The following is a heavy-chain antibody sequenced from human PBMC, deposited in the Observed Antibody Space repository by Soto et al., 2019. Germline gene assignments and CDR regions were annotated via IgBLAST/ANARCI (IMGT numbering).Heavy chain of an antibody. CDR3: ARAILFRFLEWSPKWLDP. Sequence: QVQLQESGPGLVKASGTLSLTCAVSSGSISSNNWWSWVRQTPGKGLEWIGEIYHSGSTNYNPSLTRRVTISVDKSKNQFSLKLSSVTAADTAVYYCARAILFRFLEWSPKWLDPWGQGTLVTVSS. CDR1: SGSISSNNW. CDR2: IYHSGST. J-gene: IGHJ5*02. V-gene: IGHV4-4*02. D-gene: IGHD3-3*01.